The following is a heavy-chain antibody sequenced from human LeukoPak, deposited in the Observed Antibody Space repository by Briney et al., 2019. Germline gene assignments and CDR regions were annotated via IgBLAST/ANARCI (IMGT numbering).Heavy chain of an antibody. CDR3: ARDMWGTLDY. D-gene: IGHD1-1*01. CDR1: GFTLSPFW. J-gene: IGHJ4*02. CDR2: IGPDGSVT. Sequence: GGSLRLSCAASGFTLSPFWMHWVRQSPGKGPVWVSRIGPDGSVTNYADSVKGRFTISRDNARNTLYLQISSLSVEDTAVYFCARDMWGTLDYWGQGALVTVSS. V-gene: IGHV3-74*01.